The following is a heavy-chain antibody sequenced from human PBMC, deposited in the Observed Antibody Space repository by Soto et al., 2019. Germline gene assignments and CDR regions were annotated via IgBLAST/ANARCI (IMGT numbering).Heavy chain of an antibody. CDR2: ISSSSSYI. Sequence: EVQLVESGGGLVQPGGSLRLSCAASGFTFSSYSMNWVRQAPGKGLEWVSSISSSSSYIYYADSVKGRFTISRDNAKNSLYLQMNSLRAEDTAVYYCARGASGLLWFGELSTEFDYWGQGTLVTVSS. CDR3: ARGASGLLWFGELSTEFDY. CDR1: GFTFSSYS. V-gene: IGHV3-21*01. J-gene: IGHJ4*02. D-gene: IGHD3-10*01.